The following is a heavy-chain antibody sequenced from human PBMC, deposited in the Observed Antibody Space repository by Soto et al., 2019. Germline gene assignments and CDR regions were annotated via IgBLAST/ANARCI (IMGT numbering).Heavy chain of an antibody. D-gene: IGHD6-19*01. J-gene: IGHJ3*02. CDR1: GYTFTSYA. V-gene: IGHV1-69*06. CDR2: IIPIYGKA. CDR3: ANVAIAVAGPDAFDI. Sequence: SVKVSCKASGYTFTSYAMHWVRQAPGQRLEWMGGIIPIYGKAKYAQKFQGRVTITADKSTSTAYMELSSLRSEDTAVYYCANVAIAVAGPDAFDIWGQGTMVTVSS.